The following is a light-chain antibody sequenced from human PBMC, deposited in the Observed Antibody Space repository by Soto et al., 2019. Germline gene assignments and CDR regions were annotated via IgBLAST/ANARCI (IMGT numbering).Light chain of an antibody. CDR2: GAS. CDR1: QSVSSSY. J-gene: IGKJ2*01. V-gene: IGKV3-20*01. Sequence: EIVLTQSPGTLSLSPGERATLSCRASQSVSSSYLAWYQQKPGQAPRLLIYGASSRDTGIPDRFSGSGSGTDFTLTISRLEPEEFAVYYCQQYGSPHYTFGQGTKVEIK. CDR3: QQYGSPHYT.